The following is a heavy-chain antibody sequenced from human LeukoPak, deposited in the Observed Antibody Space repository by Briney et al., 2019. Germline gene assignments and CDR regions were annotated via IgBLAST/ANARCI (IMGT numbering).Heavy chain of an antibody. CDR2: ISGSGATT. CDR3: ARLGARQVLDY. D-gene: IGHD4-17*01. J-gene: IGHJ4*02. Sequence: PGGSLRLSCAASGFTFSSYAMNWVRQAPGKGLEWVSSISGSGATTYYADSVKGRFTISRDNSRNTLYLQMNSLRAEDTAVYYCARLGARQVLDYWGQGTLVTVSS. CDR1: GFTFSSYA. V-gene: IGHV3-23*01.